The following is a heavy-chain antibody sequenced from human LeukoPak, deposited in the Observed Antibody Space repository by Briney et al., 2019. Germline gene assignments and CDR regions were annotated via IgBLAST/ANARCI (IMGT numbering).Heavy chain of an antibody. CDR3: ARPADGYNPVDY. CDR1: GSGFTSYW. Sequence: GGSLKIPFKGSGSGFTSYWIGGVRQLPGKGLEGLGIIYPGDSDTIYSPSFQGQVTISADKSITTAYLQWSSLKASDTAMYYCARPADGYNPVDYWGQGTLVTVSS. J-gene: IGHJ4*02. V-gene: IGHV5-51*01. D-gene: IGHD5-24*01. CDR2: IYPGDSDT.